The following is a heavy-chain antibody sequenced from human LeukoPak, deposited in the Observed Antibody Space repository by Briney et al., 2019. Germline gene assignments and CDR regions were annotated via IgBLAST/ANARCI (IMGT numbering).Heavy chain of an antibody. CDR3: AARGYDYGEFSFDY. Sequence: GVSQRLLCAVSGLLFSIYDMRCARQAPGKGLVCVTYLSSSSSTKYYADSVKGRFTISRDNAKNSLYLQMNSLRAEDTAVYYCAARGYDYGEFSFDYWGQGTLVTVSS. J-gene: IGHJ4*02. CDR1: GLLFSIYD. CDR2: LSSSSSTK. V-gene: IGHV3-48*01. D-gene: IGHD5-18*01.